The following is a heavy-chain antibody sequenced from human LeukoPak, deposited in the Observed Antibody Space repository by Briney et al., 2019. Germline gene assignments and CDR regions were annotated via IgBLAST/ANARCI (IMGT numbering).Heavy chain of an antibody. CDR2: INPSGGST. CDR1: GYSFSNHY. D-gene: IGHD3-10*01. Sequence: EASVKVSCMASGYSFSNHYMHWVRQAPGQGLEWMGIINPSGGSTNYAQKFQGRVTMTRDTSTSTVYMELSSLRSDDTAVYYCARDMGYWGQGTLVTVSS. J-gene: IGHJ4*02. CDR3: ARDMGY. V-gene: IGHV1-46*01.